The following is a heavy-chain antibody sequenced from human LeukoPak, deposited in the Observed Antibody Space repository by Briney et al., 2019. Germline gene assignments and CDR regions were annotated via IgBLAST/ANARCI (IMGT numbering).Heavy chain of an antibody. CDR1: GYTFTSYD. V-gene: IGHV1-8*01. D-gene: IGHD2-15*01. CDR3: AREDVVVVAATPSRYYYYGMDV. CDR2: MNPNSGNT. Sequence: ASVKVSCKASGYTFTSYDINWVRQATGQGLEWMGWMNPNSGNTGYAQKFQGRVTMTRNTSISKAYMELSSLRSEDTAVYYCAREDVVVVAATPSRYYYYGMDVWGQGTTVTVSS. J-gene: IGHJ6*02.